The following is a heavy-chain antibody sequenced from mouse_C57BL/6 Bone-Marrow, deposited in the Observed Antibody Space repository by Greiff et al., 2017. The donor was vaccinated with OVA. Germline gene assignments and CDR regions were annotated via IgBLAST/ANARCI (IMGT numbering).Heavy chain of an antibody. CDR1: GYAFSSSW. J-gene: IGHJ3*01. CDR3: ARGDGNYDRFAY. V-gene: IGHV1-82*01. Sequence: QVQLQQSGPELVKPGASVKISCKASGYAFSSSWMNWVKQRPGQGLEWIGRFYPGDGHTNYNGKFKGKATLTADKSSSTAYMQLSSLTSEDSAVYFCARGDGNYDRFAYWGQGTLVTVSA. D-gene: IGHD2-1*01. CDR2: FYPGDGHT.